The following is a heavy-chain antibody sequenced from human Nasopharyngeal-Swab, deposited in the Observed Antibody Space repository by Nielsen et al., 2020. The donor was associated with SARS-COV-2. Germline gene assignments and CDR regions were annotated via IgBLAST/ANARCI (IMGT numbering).Heavy chain of an antibody. J-gene: IGHJ4*02. V-gene: IGHV3-74*01. Sequence: GESLKISCVASGVTFSKYWMHWVRQAPGKGLVWVSRVNQDGSRTDYADSVRGRFTISRDNAKNTLYLQMNSLRVEDTAVYYCVKHQGSSSDLWGQGTLVTVSS. CDR3: VKHQGSSSDL. CDR1: GVTFSKYW. CDR2: VNQDGSRT.